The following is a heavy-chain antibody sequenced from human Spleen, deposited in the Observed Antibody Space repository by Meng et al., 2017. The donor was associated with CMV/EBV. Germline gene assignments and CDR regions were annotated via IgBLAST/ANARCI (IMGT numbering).Heavy chain of an antibody. CDR3: AKDPGLDYYGSGSSGY. CDR2: ISGSGGST. CDR1: GFNFSSYA. D-gene: IGHD3-10*01. Sequence: LSLTCAASGFNFSSYAMSWVRQAPGKGLEWVSAISGSGGSTYYADSVKGRFTISRDNSKNTLYLQMNSLRAEDTAVYYCAKDPGLDYYGSGSSGYWGQGTLVTVSS. V-gene: IGHV3-23*01. J-gene: IGHJ4*02.